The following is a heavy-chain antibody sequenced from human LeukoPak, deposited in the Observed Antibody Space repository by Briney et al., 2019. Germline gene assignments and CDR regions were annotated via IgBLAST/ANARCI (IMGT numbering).Heavy chain of an antibody. J-gene: IGHJ3*02. D-gene: IGHD3-22*01. V-gene: IGHV1-2*02. CDR1: GYTFTGYY. Sequence: ASVKVSCKASGYTFTGYYMHWVRQAPGQGLEWMGWINPNSGGTNYAQKFQGRVTMTRDTSISTAYMELSRLRSDDTAVYYCARDRATMIVVVIITPGAFDIWGQGTMVTVSS. CDR2: INPNSGGT. CDR3: ARDRATMIVVVIITPGAFDI.